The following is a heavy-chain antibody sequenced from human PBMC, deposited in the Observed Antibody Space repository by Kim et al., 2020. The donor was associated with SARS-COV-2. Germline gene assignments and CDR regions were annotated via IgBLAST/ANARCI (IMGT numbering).Heavy chain of an antibody. CDR1: GFTFSSYA. CDR3: ARDMGEVGVVIYYYYYGMDV. J-gene: IGHJ6*02. V-gene: IGHV3-30*04. CDR2: ISYDGSNK. D-gene: IGHD3-3*01. Sequence: GGSLRLFCAASGFTFSSYAMHWVRQAPGKGLEWVAVISYDGSNKYYADSVKGRFTISRDNSKNTLYLQMNSLRAEDTAVYYCARDMGEVGVVIYYYYYGMDVWGQGTTVTVSS.